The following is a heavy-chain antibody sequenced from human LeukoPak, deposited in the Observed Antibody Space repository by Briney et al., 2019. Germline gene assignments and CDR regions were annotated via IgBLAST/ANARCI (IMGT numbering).Heavy chain of an antibody. Sequence: PGGSLRLSCAASGFTFSSYAMSWVRQAPGKGLEWVSAISGSSGNTNYADSVKGRFTISRDNSRYTLYLQMSSLRAEDTAVYYCAKDSFGDLLYLFDNWGQGTLVTVSS. V-gene: IGHV3-23*01. D-gene: IGHD3-10*01. CDR2: ISGSSGNT. CDR3: AKDSFGDLLYLFDN. J-gene: IGHJ4*02. CDR1: GFTFSSYA.